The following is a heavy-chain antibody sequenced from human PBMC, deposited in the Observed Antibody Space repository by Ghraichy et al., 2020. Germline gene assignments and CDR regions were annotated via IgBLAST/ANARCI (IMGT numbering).Heavy chain of an antibody. Sequence: GGSLRLSCAASGFTFSSYAMSWVRQAPGKGLEWVSAISGTGGSTYYADSVKGRFTISRDNSKNTLYLQMNSLRAEDTAVYYCAKGTVELGYYYGMGVWGQGTTVTVSS. CDR3: AKGTVELGYYYGMGV. V-gene: IGHV3-23*01. CDR1: GFTFSSYA. J-gene: IGHJ6*02. D-gene: IGHD1-7*01. CDR2: ISGTGGST.